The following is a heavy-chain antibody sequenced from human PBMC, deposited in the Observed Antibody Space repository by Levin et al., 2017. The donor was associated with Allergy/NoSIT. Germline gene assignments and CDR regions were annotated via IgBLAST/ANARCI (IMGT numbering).Heavy chain of an antibody. J-gene: IGHJ3*02. Sequence: QSGGSLRLSCAASGFTFSSYGMHWVRQAPGKGLEWVAVIWYDGSNKYYADSVKGRFTISRDNSKNTLYLQMNSMRAEDTAVYYCARDESAFDSWGQGTMVTVSS. CDR3: ARDESAFDS. V-gene: IGHV3-33*01. CDR2: IWYDGSNK. CDR1: GFTFSSYG.